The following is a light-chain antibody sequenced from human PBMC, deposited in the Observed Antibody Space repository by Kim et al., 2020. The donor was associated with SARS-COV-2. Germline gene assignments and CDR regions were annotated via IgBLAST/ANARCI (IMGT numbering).Light chain of an antibody. V-gene: IGKV3-20*01. CDR1: QSVSSSY. CDR2: GAS. Sequence: EIVLTQSPGTLSLSPGERATLSCRASQSVSSSYLAWYQQKPGQAPRLLMYGASSRATGIPDRFSGSGSGTDFTLTISRLEPEDFAVYYCQQYGSSSLTFGGGTKVDIK. CDR3: QQYGSSSLT. J-gene: IGKJ4*01.